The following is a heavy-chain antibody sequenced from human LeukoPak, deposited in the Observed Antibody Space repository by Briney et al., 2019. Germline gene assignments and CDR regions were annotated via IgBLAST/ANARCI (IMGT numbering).Heavy chain of an antibody. D-gene: IGHD6-13*01. J-gene: IGHJ3*02. Sequence: GGSLRLSCAASGFTFSSYSMNWVRQAPGKGLEWVSSISSSSSYIYYADSVKGRFTISRDNAKNSLYLQMNSLRAEDTAVYYCAREGAAAVFDIWGQGTMVTVSS. V-gene: IGHV3-21*01. CDR2: ISSSSSYI. CDR1: GFTFSSYS. CDR3: AREGAAAVFDI.